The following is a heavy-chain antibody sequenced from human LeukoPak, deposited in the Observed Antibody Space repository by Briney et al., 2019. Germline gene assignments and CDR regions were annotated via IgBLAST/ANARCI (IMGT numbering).Heavy chain of an antibody. V-gene: IGHV4-39*01. CDR3: ARRVYSSSTGFDY. Sequence: SETLSLTCTVSGGSISSSSYYWGWIRQPPGKGLEWIWTIYYSGSTHYNPSLKSRVTLSVDTSKNQFSLKLSSVTAADSAVYYCARRVYSSSTGFDYWGQGTLVTVSS. D-gene: IGHD6-13*01. CDR2: IYYSGST. J-gene: IGHJ4*02. CDR1: GGSISSSSYY.